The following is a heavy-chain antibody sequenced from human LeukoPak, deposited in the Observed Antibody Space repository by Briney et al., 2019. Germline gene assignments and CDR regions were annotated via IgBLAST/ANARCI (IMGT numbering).Heavy chain of an antibody. CDR3: ARERDTAMVSGAFDI. V-gene: IGHV1-2*04. CDR2: INPNSGGT. Sequence: ASVKVSCKASGYTFTSYDINWVRQAPGQGLEWMGWINPNSGGTNYAQKFQGWVTMTRDTSISTAYMELSRLRSDDTAVYYCARERDTAMVSGAFDIWGQGTMVTVSS. J-gene: IGHJ3*02. CDR1: GYTFTSYD. D-gene: IGHD5-18*01.